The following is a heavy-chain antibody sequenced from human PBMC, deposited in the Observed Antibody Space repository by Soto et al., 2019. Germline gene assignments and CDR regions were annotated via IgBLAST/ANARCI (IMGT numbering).Heavy chain of an antibody. CDR3: AHRRPYSNSPAYFFVY. V-gene: IGHV2-5*02. CDR2: IYWDDDK. Sequence: QITLKESGPTLVKPTQTLTLTCTFSGFSLSTSGVDVGWIRQPPRTALEGLALIYWDDDKRYSPSLKSRLTIPKDTSKHQVVLTVTNMAPLDTATYYCAHRRPYSNSPAYFFVYWVQGTLVTVSS. D-gene: IGHD6-6*01. J-gene: IGHJ4*02. CDR1: GFSLSTSGVD.